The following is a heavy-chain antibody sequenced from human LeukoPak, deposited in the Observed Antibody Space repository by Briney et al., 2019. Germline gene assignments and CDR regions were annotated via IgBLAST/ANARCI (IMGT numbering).Heavy chain of an antibody. Sequence: ASVKVSCKASGYSFTGHYIQWVRQAPGQGLEWMGWINPNSGGTKYAQRFQGRVTVTRDTSINTASMEMTRLKSDDAAVYYCARDRLSLSSPGYYYYGMDVWGQGTTVTVSS. CDR2: INPNSGGT. J-gene: IGHJ6*02. D-gene: IGHD6-13*01. CDR3: ARDRLSLSSPGYYYYGMDV. V-gene: IGHV1-2*02. CDR1: GYSFTGHY.